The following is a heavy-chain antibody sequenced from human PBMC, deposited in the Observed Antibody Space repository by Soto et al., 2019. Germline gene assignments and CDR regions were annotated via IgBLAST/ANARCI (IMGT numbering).Heavy chain of an antibody. D-gene: IGHD6-13*01. CDR1: GYCFTSYS. V-gene: IGHV5-51*01. J-gene: IGHJ6*03. Sequence: GESLKTSGQSAGYCFTSYSTGWVRQMPGKGLEWMGIIYPGDSDTRYSPSFQGQVTISADKSISTAYLQWSSLKASDTAMYYCARHVSPGVIAAAGIYSYDMDAWGKETTFTVS. CDR2: IYPGDSDT. CDR3: ARHVSPGVIAAAGIYSYDMDA.